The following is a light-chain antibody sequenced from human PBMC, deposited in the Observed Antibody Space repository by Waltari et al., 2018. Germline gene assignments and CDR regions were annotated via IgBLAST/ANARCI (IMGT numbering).Light chain of an antibody. CDR2: GAS. CDR3: QQYDISPLT. CDR1: QTVRTTY. J-gene: IGKJ4*01. Sequence: EIVLTQSPGTLSSSPGDRATLSCRASQTVRTTYLAWYQQKPGQAPTLLIYGASSRATGIPDRFSGSGSGTDFSLTISSLEPEDFAVYYCQQYDISPLTFGGGTKVEIK. V-gene: IGKV3-20*01.